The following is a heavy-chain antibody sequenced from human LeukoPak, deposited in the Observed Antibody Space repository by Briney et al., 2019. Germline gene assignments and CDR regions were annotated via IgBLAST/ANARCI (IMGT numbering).Heavy chain of an antibody. CDR1: GGPISSYF. Sequence: SETLSLTCIVSGGPISSYFWSWIRQPPGKGLEWIGYISYSGSTKYNPSLKSRVTISVDTSKTQFSLKLCSVIAADTALYYCARSGYSSGWYVVWGQGTTVTVSS. CDR2: ISYSGST. D-gene: IGHD6-19*01. V-gene: IGHV4-59*01. J-gene: IGHJ6*02. CDR3: ARSGYSSGWYVV.